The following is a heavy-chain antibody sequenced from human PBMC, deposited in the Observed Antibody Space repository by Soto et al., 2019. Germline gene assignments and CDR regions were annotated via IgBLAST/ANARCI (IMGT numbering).Heavy chain of an antibody. Sequence: GGSLRLSCVGSGFVFKNFAINWVRQPPGKGLEWVSVIRGTGLNTYYAASVKGRFNISRDNSKNTVYLQMDSLIVEDTAVYYCAKRASPANIDNWFDPWGPGTQVTVSS. V-gene: IGHV3-23*01. CDR3: AKRASPANIDNWFDP. CDR2: IRGTGLNT. J-gene: IGHJ5*02. CDR1: GFVFKNFA.